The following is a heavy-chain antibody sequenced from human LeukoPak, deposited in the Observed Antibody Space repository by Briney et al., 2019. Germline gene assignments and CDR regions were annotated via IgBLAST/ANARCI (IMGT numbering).Heavy chain of an antibody. D-gene: IGHD3-16*02. V-gene: IGHV3-30-3*01. J-gene: IGHJ4*02. CDR1: GFPFSSYA. Sequence: GGSLRLSFAASGFPFSSYAMHWVRQAPGKGLGWVAVISYDGSNKYYADSVKGRFTISRDNSKNTLYLQMNSLRAEDTAVYYCARDGVMITFGGVIVIPGPIDYWGQGTLVTVSS. CDR3: ARDGVMITFGGVIVIPGPIDY. CDR2: ISYDGSNK.